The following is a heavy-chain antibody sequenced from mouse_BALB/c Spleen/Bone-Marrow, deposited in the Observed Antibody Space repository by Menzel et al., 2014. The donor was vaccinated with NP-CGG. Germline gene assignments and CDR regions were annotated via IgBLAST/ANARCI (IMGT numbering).Heavy chain of an antibody. Sequence: VQLQQSGAELVKPGASVKLSCKASGYTFTSYWMHWVKQRPGQGLEWIGEINPSNGRTNYNEKFKNKATLTVDKSSSTAYMQLSSLTSEDSAVYYCAKSDNYYFDYWGHGTTLTVSS. V-gene: IGHV1S81*02. CDR3: AKSDNYYFDY. D-gene: IGHD1-3*01. CDR1: GYTFTSYW. CDR2: INPSNGRT. J-gene: IGHJ2*01.